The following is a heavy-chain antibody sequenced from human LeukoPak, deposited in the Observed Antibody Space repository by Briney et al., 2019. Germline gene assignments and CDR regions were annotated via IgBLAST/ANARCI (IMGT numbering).Heavy chain of an antibody. CDR1: GFTFSSYA. CDR3: ECRDSYRY. J-gene: IGHJ4*02. V-gene: IGHV3-30-3*01. CDR2: ISHDGSNK. Sequence: PGGSLRLSCAASGFTFSSYAMHWVRQAPGKGLEWVAVISHDGSNKYYADSVKGRFTISRDNSKNTLYLQMNSLRAEDTAVYYCECRDSYRYWGQGTLVTVSS. D-gene: IGHD2-2*01.